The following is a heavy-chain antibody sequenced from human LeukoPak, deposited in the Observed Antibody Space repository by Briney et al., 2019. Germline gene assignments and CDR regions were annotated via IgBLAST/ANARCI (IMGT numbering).Heavy chain of an antibody. CDR1: GFTFGDYA. Sequence: GGSLRLSCTASGFTFGDYAVSWVRQAPGKGLEWVGFIRSKAYGGTTEYAASVKGKFTISRDDSKSIAYLQMNSLKTEDSAVYYCTRYWGLGTQRGSDYWGQGTLVTVTS. V-gene: IGHV3-49*04. CDR3: TRYWGLGTQRGSDY. D-gene: IGHD3-16*01. J-gene: IGHJ4*02. CDR2: IRSKAYGGTT.